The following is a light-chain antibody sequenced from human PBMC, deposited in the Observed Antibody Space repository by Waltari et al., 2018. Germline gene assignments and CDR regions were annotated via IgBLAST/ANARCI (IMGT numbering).Light chain of an antibody. V-gene: IGKV1-33*01. J-gene: IGKJ3*01. Sequence: DIQMTQSPSSLSASIGDRVTITCQASNDINNYLNWYQQRPGKAPKPLIYDTSNLETGVPSRFSGSVSGTDYTFTISSLQPEDIATYYCQQYDNFPFTFGPGTKVDI. CDR1: NDINNY. CDR2: DTS. CDR3: QQYDNFPFT.